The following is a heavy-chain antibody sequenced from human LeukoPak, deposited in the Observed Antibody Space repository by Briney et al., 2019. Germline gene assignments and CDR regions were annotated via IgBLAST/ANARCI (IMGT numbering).Heavy chain of an antibody. Sequence: PSETLSLTCTVSGGSISRDYWSWIRQPPGKGLEWIGYIYYTGSTNYNPSLKSRVTISVDTSKNQFSLKLSSVTAADTAVYYCARDHPGGSSLDYWGQGTLVTVSS. CDR3: ARDHPGGSSLDY. J-gene: IGHJ4*02. D-gene: IGHD6-13*01. CDR2: IYYTGST. V-gene: IGHV4-59*01. CDR1: GGSISRDY.